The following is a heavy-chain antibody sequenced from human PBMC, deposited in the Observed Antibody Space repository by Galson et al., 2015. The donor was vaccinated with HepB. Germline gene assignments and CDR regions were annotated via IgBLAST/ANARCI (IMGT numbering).Heavy chain of an antibody. CDR3: ARAVAGLGYYYYYYMDV. V-gene: IGHV1-18*01. Sequence: SVKVSCKASGYTFTSYGISWVRQAPGQGLEWMGWISAYNGNTNYAQKLQGRVTMTTDTSTSTAYMELRSLRSDDTAVYYCARAVAGLGYYYYYYMDVWGKGTTVTVSS. J-gene: IGHJ6*03. CDR1: GYTFTSYG. D-gene: IGHD6-19*01. CDR2: ISAYNGNT.